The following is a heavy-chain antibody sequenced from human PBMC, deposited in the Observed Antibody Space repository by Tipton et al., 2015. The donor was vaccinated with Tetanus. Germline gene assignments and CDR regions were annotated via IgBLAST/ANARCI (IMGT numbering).Heavy chain of an antibody. V-gene: IGHV3-23*01. CDR3: AKNYGDSDYYYYGMDV. J-gene: IGHJ6*02. CDR1: GFTLSSYA. CDR2: ISGSGGST. Sequence: SLRLSCAASGFTLSSYAMTWVRQAPGKGLEWVSTISGSGGSTYYADSVKGRFTISRDNSKNTLYLQMNSLRAEDTAVYYCAKNYGDSDYYYYGMDVWGQGTTVTVSS. D-gene: IGHD4-17*01.